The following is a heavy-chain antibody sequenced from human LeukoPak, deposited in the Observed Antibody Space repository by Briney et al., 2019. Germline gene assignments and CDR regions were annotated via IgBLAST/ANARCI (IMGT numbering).Heavy chain of an antibody. CDR2: IYYSGST. J-gene: IGHJ6*04. CDR1: GGSVSSGSYY. V-gene: IGHV4-61*01. Sequence: PSETLSLTCTVSGGSVSSGSYYWSWIRQPPGKGLEWIGYIYYSGSTNYNPSLKSRVTISVDTSKNQFSLKLSSVTAADTAVYYCARGAAGYCSGGSCGYYYYYGMDVWGKGTTVTVSS. CDR3: ARGAAGYCSGGSCGYYYYYGMDV. D-gene: IGHD2-15*01.